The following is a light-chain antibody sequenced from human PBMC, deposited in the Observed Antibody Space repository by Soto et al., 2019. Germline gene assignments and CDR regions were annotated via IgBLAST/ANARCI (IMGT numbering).Light chain of an antibody. CDR2: GVS. J-gene: IGKJ1*01. V-gene: IGKV3-20*01. CDR3: QQYDSTVWT. CDR1: QSVSSTS. Sequence: EIVLTQSPGTLSLTQGERATLSCRPSQSVSSTSLAWYQQKPGQAPRLLMYGVSSRATGIPDRFSGSVSGTDFTLTINILEPDDFAVYFCQQYDSTVWTFGQGTKV.